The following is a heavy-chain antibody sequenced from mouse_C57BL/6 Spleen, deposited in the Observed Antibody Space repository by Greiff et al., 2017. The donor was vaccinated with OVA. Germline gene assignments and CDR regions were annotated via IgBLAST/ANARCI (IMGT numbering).Heavy chain of an antibody. CDR1: GYTFTSYW. CDR2: IDPSDSYT. Sequence: QVHVKQPGAELVKPGASVKLSCKASGYTFTSYWMQWVKQRPGQGLEWIGEIDPSDSYTNYNQKFKGKATLTVDTSSSTAYMQLSSLTSEDSAVYYCARNSSGLDYWGQGTTLTVSS. V-gene: IGHV1-50*01. D-gene: IGHD3-2*02. CDR3: ARNSSGLDY. J-gene: IGHJ2*01.